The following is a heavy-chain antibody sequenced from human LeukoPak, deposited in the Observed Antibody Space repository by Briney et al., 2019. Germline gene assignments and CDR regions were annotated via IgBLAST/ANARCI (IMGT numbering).Heavy chain of an antibody. D-gene: IGHD5-12*01. CDR3: ARDSGYDSSYYFDY. Sequence: GGSLRLSCAASGFTFSSYAMHWVRQAPGKGLEWVSSISSSSSYIYYADSVKGRFTISRDNAKNSLYLQMNSLRAEDTAVYYCARDSGYDSSYYFDYWGQGTLVTVSS. CDR2: ISSSSSYI. CDR1: GFTFSSYA. V-gene: IGHV3-21*01. J-gene: IGHJ4*02.